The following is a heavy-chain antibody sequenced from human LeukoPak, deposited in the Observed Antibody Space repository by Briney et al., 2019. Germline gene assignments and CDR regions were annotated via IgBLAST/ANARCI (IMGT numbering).Heavy chain of an antibody. CDR1: GGSISSSSYY. J-gene: IGHJ6*03. V-gene: IGHV4-39*01. D-gene: IGHD3-22*01. CDR2: IYYSGST. Sequence: PSETLSLTCTVSGGSISSSSYYWGWIRQPPGKGLEWIGSIYYSGSTYYNPSLKSRVTISVDTSKNQFSLKLSSVTAADTAVYYCAVVRGYYDSSGYRYYYYYMDVWGKGTTVTISS. CDR3: AVVRGYYDSSGYRYYYYYMDV.